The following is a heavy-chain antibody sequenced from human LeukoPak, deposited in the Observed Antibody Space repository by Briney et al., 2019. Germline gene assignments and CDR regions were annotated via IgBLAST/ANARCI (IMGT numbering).Heavy chain of an antibody. Sequence: SETLSLTCTVSGYSISSGYYWGWIRQPPGKGLEWIGSIYHSGSTYYNPSFKSRVTISVDTSKNQFSLKLSSVTAADTAVYYCARAGWGYYDFWSGYYNPATYNWFDPWGQGTLVTVSS. CDR1: GYSISSGYY. CDR2: IYHSGST. CDR3: ARAGWGYYDFWSGYYNPATYNWFDP. V-gene: IGHV4-38-2*02. J-gene: IGHJ5*02. D-gene: IGHD3-3*01.